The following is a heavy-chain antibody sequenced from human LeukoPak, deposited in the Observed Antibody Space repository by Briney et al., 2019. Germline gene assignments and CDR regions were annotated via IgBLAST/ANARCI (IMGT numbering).Heavy chain of an antibody. V-gene: IGHV4-39*07. J-gene: IGHJ4*02. CDR1: GGSISSSRYY. D-gene: IGHD3-9*01. CDR2: IYYSGST. CDR3: ARRKHKTYYDIWTGYYPPFDY. Sequence: SETLSLTCTVSGGSISSSRYYWGWIRQPPGKGLEWIGSIYYSGSTYYNPSLKSRVTISVDTSKNQFSLKLSSVTAADTAVYYCARRKHKTYYDIWTGYYPPFDYWGQGTLVTVSS.